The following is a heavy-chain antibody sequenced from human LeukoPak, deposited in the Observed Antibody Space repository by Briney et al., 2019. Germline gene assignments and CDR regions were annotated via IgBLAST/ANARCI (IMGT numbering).Heavy chain of an antibody. CDR2: ISSSGATI. V-gene: IGHV3-48*03. J-gene: IGHJ4*02. CDR3: ARGVGHGDYGHDY. Sequence: GGSLRLSCAASGFTFSSYEMNWVRQAPGKGLEWVSYISSSGATIYYADSVRGRFTISRDNAKNSLYLQMNSLRAEDTAVYYCARGVGHGDYGHDYWGQGTLVTVSS. CDR1: GFTFSSYE. D-gene: IGHD4-17*01.